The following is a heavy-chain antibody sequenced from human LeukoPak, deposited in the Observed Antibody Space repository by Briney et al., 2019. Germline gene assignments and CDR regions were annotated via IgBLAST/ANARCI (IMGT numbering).Heavy chain of an antibody. CDR3: AKSRRAYCSGGSCFGLWDY. J-gene: IGHJ4*02. CDR2: ISSDVSNT. V-gene: IGHV3-74*01. Sequence: GPCLRPSRAASGFTLGSHWMRWVRHAPGEWLGWVSRISSDVSNTTYADSVKGRLTIYRDNDKNPLYLQMHSLRAEDTAVYYCAKSRRAYCSGGSCFGLWDYWGQGTLVTVSS. D-gene: IGHD2-15*01. CDR1: GFTLGSHW.